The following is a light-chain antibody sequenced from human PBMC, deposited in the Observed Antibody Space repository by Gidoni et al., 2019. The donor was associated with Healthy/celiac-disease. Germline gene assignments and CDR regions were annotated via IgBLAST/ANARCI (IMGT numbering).Light chain of an antibody. CDR2: GAS. CDR1: QSVSSSY. J-gene: IGKJ3*01. Sequence: EILLTQSPGTLSLSPGERATLSCRASQSVSSSYLAWYQQKPGQAPRHLIYGASSRATGIPDRFSGSGSGTDFTLTISRLEPEDFAVYYCQQYGSSPFTFGPGTKVDIK. CDR3: QQYGSSPFT. V-gene: IGKV3-20*01.